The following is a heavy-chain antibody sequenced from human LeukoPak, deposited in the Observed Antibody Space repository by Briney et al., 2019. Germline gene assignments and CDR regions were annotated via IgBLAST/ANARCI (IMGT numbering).Heavy chain of an antibody. Sequence: KTSETLSLTCTVSGGSISSSSYYWGWIRQPPGKGLEWIGTIYHSGSTYYNPSLKSRVTISVDTSKNQFSLRLSSVTAADTAMYYCARVVADYYGSGDTQEFDYWGQGTLVIVSS. D-gene: IGHD3-10*01. J-gene: IGHJ4*02. CDR1: GGSISSSSYY. V-gene: IGHV4-39*07. CDR3: ARVVADYYGSGDTQEFDY. CDR2: IYHSGST.